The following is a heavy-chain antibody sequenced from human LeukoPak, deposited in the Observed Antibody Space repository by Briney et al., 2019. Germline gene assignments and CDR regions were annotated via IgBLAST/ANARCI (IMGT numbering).Heavy chain of an antibody. V-gene: IGHV1-46*01. CDR2: INPTGGST. Sequence: EASAKVSCKASGYTFTSYYMHWVRQAPGQGLEWMGLINPTGGSTGYAQKFQGRVTMTRDMSTSTDYMELSSLRSEGTAIYYCARDNSVGDNAWWFDPWGQGTLVTVSS. J-gene: IGHJ5*02. CDR3: ARDNSVGDNAWWFDP. CDR1: GYTFTSYY. D-gene: IGHD1-26*01.